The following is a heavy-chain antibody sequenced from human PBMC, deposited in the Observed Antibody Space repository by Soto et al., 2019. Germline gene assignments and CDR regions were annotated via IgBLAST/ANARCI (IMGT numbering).Heavy chain of an antibody. Sequence: QVQLVESGGGVVQPGTSLRLSCVASGFTFSTSGMHWVCQAPGKGLEWVAVISRDGSVKYYADSVKGRFTISSDTSKNTLYLQMISLRAEDTAVYYCAGEIASGYWGQGTLVTVSS. CDR3: AGEIASGY. D-gene: IGHD2-21*01. J-gene: IGHJ4*02. CDR2: ISRDGSVK. CDR1: GFTFSTSG. V-gene: IGHV3-30*03.